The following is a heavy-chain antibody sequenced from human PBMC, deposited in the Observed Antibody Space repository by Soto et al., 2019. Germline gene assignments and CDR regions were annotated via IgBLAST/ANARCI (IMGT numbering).Heavy chain of an antibody. CDR2: IPHDGNNE. CDR3: ARGLDKSAGGAFDI. Sequence: QVQLVESGGGVVQPGGSLSLSCAASAFPFSRSAMHWLRQAPGKGLEWVAVIPHDGNNEDYTGSVRGRFTISRDNSKNTFYLQMNSLRGEDTAVYYCARGLDKSAGGAFDIWGQGTMVTVSS. V-gene: IGHV3-33*01. D-gene: IGHD3-10*01. CDR1: AFPFSRSA. J-gene: IGHJ3*02.